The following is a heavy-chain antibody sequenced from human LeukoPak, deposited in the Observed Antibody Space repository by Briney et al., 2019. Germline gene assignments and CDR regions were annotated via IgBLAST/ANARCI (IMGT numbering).Heavy chain of an antibody. CDR3: ARDRVGYFDY. J-gene: IGHJ4*02. CDR1: GFTFSSCG. Sequence: PGGSLRLSCAASGFTFSSCGMHWVRQAPGKRLVWVVVIWYDGSNKYYADSVKGRFTISRDNSKNTLCLQMNSLRAEDTAVYYCARDRVGYFDYWGQGTLVTVSS. CDR2: IWYDGSNK. V-gene: IGHV3-33*01. D-gene: IGHD3-3*01.